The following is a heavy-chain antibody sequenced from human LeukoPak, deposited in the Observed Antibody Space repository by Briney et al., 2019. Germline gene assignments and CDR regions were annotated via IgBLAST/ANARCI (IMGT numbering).Heavy chain of an antibody. CDR2: ISAYNGST. J-gene: IGHJ6*03. V-gene: IGHV1-18*01. D-gene: IGHD2-21*02. CDR3: AKGDYDYYYYMDV. Sequence: ASVKVSCKASGYTFTSYGISWVRPAPGQGLEWMGWISAYNGSTNYAQKLQGRVTMTTDTSTSTAYMELRSLRSDDTAVYYCAKGDYDYYYYMDVWGKGTTVTVSS. CDR1: GYTFTSYG.